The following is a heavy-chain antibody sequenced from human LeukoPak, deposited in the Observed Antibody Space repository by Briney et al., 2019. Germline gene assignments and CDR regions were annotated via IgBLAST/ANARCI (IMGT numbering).Heavy chain of an antibody. J-gene: IGHJ3*02. CDR2: ICGSGGRT. V-gene: IGHV3-23*01. CDR3: AKDPPCDFWSGAFDI. Sequence: TGGSLRLSCAASGFTFSSYAMSWVRQTPGKGLEWVSTICGSGGRTYYADSVKGRFTISRDNSKNTLYLQMNSLRAEDTAVYYCAKDPPCDFWSGAFDIWGQGTMVTVSS. CDR1: GFTFSSYA. D-gene: IGHD3-3*01.